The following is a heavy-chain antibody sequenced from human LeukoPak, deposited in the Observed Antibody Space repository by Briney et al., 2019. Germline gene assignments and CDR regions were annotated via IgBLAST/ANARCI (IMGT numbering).Heavy chain of an antibody. D-gene: IGHD1-1*01. CDR1: GGSISSGGYY. CDR2: IYHSGST. Sequence: SQTLSLTCTVSGGSISSGGYYWSWIRQPPGKGLEWTGYIYHSGSTYYNPSLKSRVTISVDRSKNQFSLKLSSVTAADTAVYYCARPSTYAFDIWGQGTMVTVSS. CDR3: ARPSTYAFDI. V-gene: IGHV4-30-2*01. J-gene: IGHJ3*02.